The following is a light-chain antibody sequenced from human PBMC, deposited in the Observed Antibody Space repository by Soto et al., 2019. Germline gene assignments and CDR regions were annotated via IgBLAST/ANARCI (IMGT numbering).Light chain of an antibody. CDR1: QSVSSSY. J-gene: IGKJ5*01. Sequence: ESVLTQSPGTLSLTQGERATLSCRASQSVSSSYLAWYQQRPGQAPRLLIYGASSRATGIPDRFSGSGSGTDFTLTISRLEPEDFAVYYCQQYGSSPRITFGQRARLEI. V-gene: IGKV3-20*01. CDR3: QQYGSSPRIT. CDR2: GAS.